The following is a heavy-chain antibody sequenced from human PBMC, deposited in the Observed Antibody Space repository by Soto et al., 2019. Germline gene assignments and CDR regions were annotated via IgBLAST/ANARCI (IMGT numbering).Heavy chain of an antibody. Sequence: QVQLVESGGGVVQPGRSLRLSCGASGFTFSSYGMHWVRQAPGKGLEWVAGIWYAGSNKYYADSVKGRFTISRDNSKNTLYLQMNSLRAEDTAVYYCARERGYNPDFDYWGQGTLVTVSS. V-gene: IGHV3-33*01. D-gene: IGHD5-12*01. CDR1: GFTFSSYG. CDR3: ARERGYNPDFDY. CDR2: IWYAGSNK. J-gene: IGHJ4*02.